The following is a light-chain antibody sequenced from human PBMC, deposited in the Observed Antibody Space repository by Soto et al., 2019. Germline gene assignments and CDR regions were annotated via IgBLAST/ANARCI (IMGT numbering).Light chain of an antibody. J-gene: IGKJ4*01. V-gene: IGKV3-15*01. CDR1: QFISNS. CDR3: QQRSNWPLT. Sequence: EIVMTQSPATLSVSPGERVTLSCRASQFISNSLAWYQQRPGQPPRLLIYGASTRAAGISARFSGSGSGTEFTLTISSLQSEDFAVYYCQQRSNWPLTFGGGTKVEIK. CDR2: GAS.